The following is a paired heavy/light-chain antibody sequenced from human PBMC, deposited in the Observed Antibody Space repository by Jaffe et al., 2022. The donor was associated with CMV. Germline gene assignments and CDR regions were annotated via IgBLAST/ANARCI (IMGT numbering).Light chain of an antibody. CDR3: NSRDSSGNPRWV. V-gene: IGLV3-19*01. J-gene: IGLJ3*02. CDR1: SLRSYY. CDR2: GKN. Sequence: SSELTQDPAVSVALGQTVRITCQGDSLRSYYASWYQQKPGQAPVLVIYGKNNRPSGIPDRFSGSSSGNTASLTITGAQAEDEADYYCNSRDSSGNPRWVFGGGTKLTVL.
Heavy chain of an antibody. J-gene: IGHJ6*03. CDR3: ARFGAYYDSSGLYYYYYYMDV. Sequence: QVQLQQWGAGLLKPSETLSLTCAVYGGSFSGYYWSWIRQPPGKGLEWIGEINHSGSTNYNPSLKSRVTISVDTSKNQFSLKLSSVTAADTAVYYCARFGAYYDSSGLYYYYYYMDVWGKGTTVTVSS. CDR1: GGSFSGYY. V-gene: IGHV4-34*01. CDR2: INHSGST. D-gene: IGHD3-22*01.